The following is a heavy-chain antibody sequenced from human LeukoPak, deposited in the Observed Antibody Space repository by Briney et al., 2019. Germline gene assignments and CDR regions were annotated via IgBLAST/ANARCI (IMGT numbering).Heavy chain of an antibody. D-gene: IGHD6-25*01. Sequence: GGSLRLSCTASGFTFGDYAMSWFRQAPGKGLEWVGFIRSKAYGGTTEYAASVKGRFTISRDNAKNSLYLQMNSLRAEDTAVYYCARDDWAATACDAFDIWGQGTMVTVSS. CDR1: GFTFGDYA. CDR2: IRSKAYGGTT. V-gene: IGHV3-49*03. J-gene: IGHJ3*02. CDR3: ARDDWAATACDAFDI.